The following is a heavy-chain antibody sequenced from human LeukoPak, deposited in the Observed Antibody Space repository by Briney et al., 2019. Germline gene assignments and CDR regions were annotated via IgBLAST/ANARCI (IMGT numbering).Heavy chain of an antibody. CDR1: GGSFSGYY. CDR3: ARNGSSGWHDFDY. J-gene: IGHJ4*02. CDR2: INHSGST. Sequence: SETLSLTCAVYGGSFSGYYWSWIRQPPGKGLEWIGGINHSGSTNYNPSLKSRVTISVDTSKNQFSLKLSSVTAADTAVYYCARNGSSGWHDFDYWGQGTLVTVSS. V-gene: IGHV4-34*01. D-gene: IGHD6-19*01.